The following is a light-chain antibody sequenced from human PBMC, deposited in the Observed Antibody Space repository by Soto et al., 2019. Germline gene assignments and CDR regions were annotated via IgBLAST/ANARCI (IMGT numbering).Light chain of an antibody. CDR1: SSNIGAGYD. J-gene: IGLJ2*01. V-gene: IGLV1-40*01. CDR3: QSYDSSLDVV. CDR2: GNS. Sequence: QSVLTQPPSVSGAPGQRVTISCTGSSSNIGAGYDVHWYQQLPGTAPKLLIYGNSNRPSGVPDRFSGSKSGTSASLAITGLQAEDEAEYNCQSYDSSLDVVFGGGTKLTVL.